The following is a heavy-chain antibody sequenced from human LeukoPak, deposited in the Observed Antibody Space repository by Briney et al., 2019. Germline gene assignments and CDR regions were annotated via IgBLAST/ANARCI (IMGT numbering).Heavy chain of an antibody. CDR1: GFTFSSYG. CDR3: AKQSGFGAFDI. D-gene: IGHD3-3*01. J-gene: IGHJ3*02. Sequence: PGRSLRLSCAASGFTFSSYGMHWVRQAPGKGLEWVAVILYDGSNKYYSDSVKGRFTISRDNSKNTLYLQKNSLRAKDTAVYYCAKQSGFGAFDIWGQGTMVTVSS. CDR2: ILYDGSNK. V-gene: IGHV3-30*18.